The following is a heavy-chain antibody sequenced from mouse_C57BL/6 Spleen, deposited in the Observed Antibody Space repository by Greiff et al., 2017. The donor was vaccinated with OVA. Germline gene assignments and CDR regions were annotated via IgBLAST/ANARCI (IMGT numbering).Heavy chain of an antibody. V-gene: IGHV1-76*01. J-gene: IGHJ1*03. D-gene: IGHD1-1*01. CDR2: IYPGSGNT. CDR3: AREAYYYGSSYVGYFDV. CDR1: GYTFTDYY. Sequence: QVQLKESGAELVRPGASVKLSCKASGYTFTDYYINWVKQRPGQGLEWIARIYPGSGNTYYNEKFKGKATLTAEKSSSTAYMQLSSLTSEDSAVYFCAREAYYYGSSYVGYFDVWGTGTTVTVSS.